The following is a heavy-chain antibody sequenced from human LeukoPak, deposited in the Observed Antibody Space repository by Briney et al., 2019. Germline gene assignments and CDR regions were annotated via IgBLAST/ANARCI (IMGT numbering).Heavy chain of an antibody. CDR3: AKVLGRSVTTAYFDY. D-gene: IGHD4-17*01. CDR2: ISGSGGST. CDR1: GFTFSSYA. V-gene: IGHV3-23*01. J-gene: IGHJ4*02. Sequence: GGSLRLSCAASGFTFSSYAMSWVRQAPGKGLEWVSAISGSGGSTYYADSVKGRFTISRDNSKNTLYLQMNSLRAEDTAVYYCAKVLGRSVTTAYFDYWGQGTLVTVSS.